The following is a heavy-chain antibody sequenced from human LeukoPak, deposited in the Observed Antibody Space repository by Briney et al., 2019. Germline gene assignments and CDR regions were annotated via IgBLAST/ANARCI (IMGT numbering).Heavy chain of an antibody. CDR1: GGSISSNNW. J-gene: IGHJ4*02. CDR2: IYHSGST. V-gene: IGHV4-4*02. D-gene: IGHD6-19*01. CDR3: ARDPLRVTVADDY. Sequence: SGTLSLTCAVSGGSISSNNWWSWVRQPPGKGLEWIGEIYHSGSTNYNPSLKSRVTISVDKSKNQFSLKLSSVTAADTAVYYCARDPLRVTVADDYWGQGTLVTVSS.